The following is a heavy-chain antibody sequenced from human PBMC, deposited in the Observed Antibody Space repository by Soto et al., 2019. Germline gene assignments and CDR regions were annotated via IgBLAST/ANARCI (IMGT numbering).Heavy chain of an antibody. V-gene: IGHV3-30-3*01. CDR3: ARTTAVAGTPEFDY. J-gene: IGHJ4*02. CDR2: ISYDESNK. Sequence: ESGGGVVQPGRSLRLSCAASGFTFSSFSLHWVRQAPGKGLEWLALISYDESNKYNADSVKGRFTISRDNSKNTLYLQLNSLRPEDTAVYYCARTTAVAGTPEFDYWGQGTLVTVSS. D-gene: IGHD6-19*01. CDR1: GFTFSSFS.